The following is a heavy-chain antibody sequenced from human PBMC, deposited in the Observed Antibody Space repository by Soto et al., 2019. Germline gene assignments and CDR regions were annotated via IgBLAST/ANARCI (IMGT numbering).Heavy chain of an antibody. Sequence: QVQLQESGPGLVKPSETLSLTCTVSGGSISSYYWSWIRQPAGKGLEWIGRIYTSGSTNYNPSLRSRVSMSVDTSKNQFSLKLSSVTAADTAVYYCASEPSNYDILTGYSYYYYGMDVWGQGNLVTVSS. D-gene: IGHD3-9*01. CDR2: IYTSGST. V-gene: IGHV4-4*07. CDR3: ASEPSNYDILTGYSYYYYGMDV. J-gene: IGHJ6*02. CDR1: GGSISSYY.